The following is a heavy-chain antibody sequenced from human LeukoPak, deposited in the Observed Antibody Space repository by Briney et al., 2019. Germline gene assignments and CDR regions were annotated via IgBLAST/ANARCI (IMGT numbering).Heavy chain of an antibody. CDR1: GFTFDDYA. D-gene: IGHD3-22*01. CDR3: AVLGDYYDSSGYYPPGGDAFDI. V-gene: IGHV3-9*01. Sequence: GRSLRLSCAASGFTFDDYAMHWVRQAPGKGLEWASGISWNSGSIGYADSVKGRFTISRDNAKNSLYLQMNSLRAEDTALYYCAVLGDYYDSSGYYPPGGDAFDIWGQGTMVTVSS. CDR2: ISWNSGSI. J-gene: IGHJ3*02.